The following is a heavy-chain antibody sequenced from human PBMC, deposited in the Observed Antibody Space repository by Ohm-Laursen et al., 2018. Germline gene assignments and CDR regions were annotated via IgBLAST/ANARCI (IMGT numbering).Heavy chain of an antibody. CDR2: ISKDGDGT. V-gene: IGHV3-64*01. CDR1: GFIFSNYA. D-gene: IGHD3-22*01. J-gene: IGHJ4*02. CDR3: ALYDSSSYRD. Sequence: SLRLSCAASGFIFSNYAMHWVRQAPGKGPEYVSAISKDGDGTYYTNSVKGRFTISRDNSKNTLYLQMGSLRAEDMAVYYCALYDSSSYRDWGQGTLVTVSS.